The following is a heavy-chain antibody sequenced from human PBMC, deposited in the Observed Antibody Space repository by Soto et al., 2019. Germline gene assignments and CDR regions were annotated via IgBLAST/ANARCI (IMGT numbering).Heavy chain of an antibody. J-gene: IGHJ6*02. V-gene: IGHV3-33*01. CDR1: GFTFSSYG. D-gene: IGHD6-13*01. CDR3: ARSIAAAGSFGPYFYYGMDV. CDR2: IWYDGSNK. Sequence: QVQLVESGGGVAQPGRSLRLYCAASGFTFSSYGMHWIRQAPGKGLEWVAVIWYDGSNKYYADSVKGRFTISRDNSKNTLYLQMNSLRAEDTAVYYCARSIAAAGSFGPYFYYGMDVWGQGTTVTVSS.